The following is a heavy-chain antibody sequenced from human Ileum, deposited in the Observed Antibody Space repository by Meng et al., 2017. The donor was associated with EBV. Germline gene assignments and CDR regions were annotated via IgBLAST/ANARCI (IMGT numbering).Heavy chain of an antibody. CDR1: GGSISSSNYY. Sequence: QLHRQEPGPGLLKPSQTLSLTCTVSGGSISSSNYYWSWIRQPPGKGLEWSGHIYNSGSTYTTHKHSHRITQTVDTSKNQYSLKLSSVTAADTAKNNCARGQKGYFDHLDRGTLVTVS. CDR3: ARGQKGYFDH. CDR2: IYNSGST. V-gene: IGHV4-30-4*01. J-gene: IGHJ2*01.